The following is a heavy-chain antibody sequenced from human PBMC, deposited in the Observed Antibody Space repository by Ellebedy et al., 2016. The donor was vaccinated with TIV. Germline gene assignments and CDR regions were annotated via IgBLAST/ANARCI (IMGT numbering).Heavy chain of an antibody. V-gene: IGHV3-23*01. CDR3: AKDMVFGDGKWEIDV. CDR1: GFTFSGYS. Sequence: GESLKISCVASGFTFSGYSMSSVRQAPGKGLEWVSGINNGGRTTSYADSVKGRFTISRDKSRKTLYLQMNSLRAEDSAVYYCAKDMVFGDGKWEIDVWGQGTTVTVSS. CDR2: INNGGRTT. D-gene: IGHD1-26*01. J-gene: IGHJ6*02.